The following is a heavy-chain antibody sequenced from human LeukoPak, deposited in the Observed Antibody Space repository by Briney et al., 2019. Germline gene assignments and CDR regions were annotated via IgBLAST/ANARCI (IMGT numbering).Heavy chain of an antibody. J-gene: IGHJ4*02. CDR1: GFTFSSYS. D-gene: IGHD6-13*01. V-gene: IGHV3-21*01. CDR3: ARDAGFREAAAGTNFDY. CDR2: ISSSSSYI. Sequence: GGSLRLSCAASGFTFSSYSMNWVRQAPGKGLEWVPSISSSSSYIYYADSVKGRFTISRDNAKNSLYLQMNSLRAEDTAVYYCARDAGFREAAAGTNFDYWGQGTLVTVSS.